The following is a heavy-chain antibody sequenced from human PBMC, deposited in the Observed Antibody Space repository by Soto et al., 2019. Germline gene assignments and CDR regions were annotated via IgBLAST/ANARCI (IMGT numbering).Heavy chain of an antibody. CDR3: AASQQFDY. J-gene: IGHJ4*02. CDR1: GYTFTSYG. CDR2: INTYDGNT. Sequence: QVQLVQSGAEVKKPGASVKVSCKASGYTFTSYGLNWVRQAPGQGLEWMGWINTYDGNTNHAQKFQGRVTMTTDTSTSTAYMELRSLSSDDTAVYYCAASQQFDYWGQGTLVTVSS. V-gene: IGHV1-18*01. D-gene: IGHD6-13*01.